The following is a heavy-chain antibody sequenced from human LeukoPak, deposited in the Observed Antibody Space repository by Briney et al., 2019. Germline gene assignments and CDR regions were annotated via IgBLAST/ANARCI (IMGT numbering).Heavy chain of an antibody. V-gene: IGHV3-7*01. Sequence: VGSLRLSCAASGFTFTNYWMSWVRQAPGKGLEWVANIKPDGSEQYYVDSVKGRFTISRDNAKNSLYLQMNSLRAEDTAVYYCARVRGWYDYFDYWGQGTLVPVSS. D-gene: IGHD6-19*01. CDR1: GFTFTNYW. CDR2: IKPDGSEQ. CDR3: ARVRGWYDYFDY. J-gene: IGHJ4*02.